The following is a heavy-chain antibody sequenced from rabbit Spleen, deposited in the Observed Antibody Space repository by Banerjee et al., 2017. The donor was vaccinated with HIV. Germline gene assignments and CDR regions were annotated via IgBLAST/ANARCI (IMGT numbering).Heavy chain of an antibody. Sequence: QEQLEESGGDLVKPEGSLTLTCTASGVSFNDKDVLCWVRQAPGKGLEWIACISDRSGRTDYASWAKGRFTISKTSSTTVTLQMTSLTAADTAIYFCAREGPRSTFAFDLWGPGTLVTVS. V-gene: IGHV1S45*01. CDR3: AREGPRSTFAFDL. J-gene: IGHJ4*01. CDR1: GVSFNDKDV. CDR2: ISDRSGRT. D-gene: IGHD7-1*01.